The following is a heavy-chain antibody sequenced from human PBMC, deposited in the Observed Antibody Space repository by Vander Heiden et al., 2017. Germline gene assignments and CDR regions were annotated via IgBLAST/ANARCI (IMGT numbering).Heavy chain of an antibody. J-gene: IGHJ4*02. CDR1: GFTFSSYW. V-gene: IGHV3-74*01. CDR3: ARVSGSYN. Sequence: EVQLVESAGGLVQPGGSLRLSCVASGFTFSSYWMHWVRQAPGKGLVWVSRINTDGRITNYADSVKGRFTISRDNAKNTLYMKMNSLRAEDTAVYYCARVSGSYNWGQGTLVTVSS. CDR2: INTDGRIT. D-gene: IGHD1-26*01.